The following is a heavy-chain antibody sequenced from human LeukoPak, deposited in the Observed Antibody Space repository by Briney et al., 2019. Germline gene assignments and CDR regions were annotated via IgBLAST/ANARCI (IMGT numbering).Heavy chain of an antibody. J-gene: IGHJ4*02. D-gene: IGHD4-11*01. CDR1: GFTFRNHG. CDR3: VRDRSYRYFDF. CDR2: ILYDGGYK. Sequence: GGSLRLSCAASGFTFRNHGMHWVRQAPGKGLEWVAVILYDGGYKYYADSVKGRFTMSRDNSKNTLWLQMNSLRADDTAVYYCVRDRSYRYFDFWGPGTSVTVSS. V-gene: IGHV3-33*05.